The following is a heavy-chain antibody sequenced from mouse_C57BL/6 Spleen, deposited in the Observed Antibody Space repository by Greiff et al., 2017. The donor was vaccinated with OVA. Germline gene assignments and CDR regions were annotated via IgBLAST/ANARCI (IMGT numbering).Heavy chain of an antibody. CDR2: IHPSDSDT. J-gene: IGHJ4*01. CDR3: AITATAQAYYYAMDY. D-gene: IGHD3-2*02. Sequence: QVQLQQPGAELVKPGASVKVSCKASGYTFTSYWMPWLKQRPGQGLEWIGRIHPSDSDTNYNQKFKGKATLTVDKSSSTAYMQLSSLTSEDSAVYYCAITATAQAYYYAMDYWGQGTSVTVSS. CDR1: GYTFTSYW. V-gene: IGHV1-74*01.